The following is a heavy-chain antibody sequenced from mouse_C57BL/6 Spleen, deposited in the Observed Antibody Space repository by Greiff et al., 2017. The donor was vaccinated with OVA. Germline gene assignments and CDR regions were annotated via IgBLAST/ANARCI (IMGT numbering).Heavy chain of an antibody. CDR2: IDPSDSYT. V-gene: IGHV1-50*01. CDR3: ERNGYDGWFAY. Sequence: QVQLQQPGAELVKPGASVKLSCKASGYTFTSYWMQWVKQRPGQGLEWIGEIDPSDSYTNYNQKFKGKATLTVDTSSSTAYMQLSSLTSEDSAVYYCERNGYDGWFAYWGKGTLVTVSA. J-gene: IGHJ3*01. CDR1: GYTFTSYW. D-gene: IGHD2-2*01.